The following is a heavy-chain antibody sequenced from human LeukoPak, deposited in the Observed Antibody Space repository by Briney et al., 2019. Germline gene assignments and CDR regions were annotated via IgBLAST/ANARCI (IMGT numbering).Heavy chain of an antibody. Sequence: PGGSLRLSCAASGFTFDDYGMSWVRQAPGKGLEWVSGINWNGGSTGYADSVKGRFTISRDNAKNSLYLQMNSLRAEDTALYYCATRLGIDYYFEYWGQGTLVTVSS. J-gene: IGHJ4*02. V-gene: IGHV3-20*04. CDR3: ATRLGIDYYFEY. CDR2: INWNGGST. D-gene: IGHD5-12*01. CDR1: GFTFDDYG.